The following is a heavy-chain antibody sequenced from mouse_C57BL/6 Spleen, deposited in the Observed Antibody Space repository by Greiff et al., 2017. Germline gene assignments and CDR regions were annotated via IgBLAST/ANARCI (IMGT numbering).Heavy chain of an antibody. D-gene: IGHD3-3*01. Sequence: VKLQQPGAELVKPGASVKLSCKASGYTFTSYWMHWVKQRPGQGLEWIGMIHPNSGSTNYNEKFKSKATLTVDNSSRTAYMKLSSLASEDSAVYYCASGWNDWFAYWGQGTLVTVSA. CDR1: GYTFTSYW. V-gene: IGHV1-64*01. J-gene: IGHJ3*01. CDR3: ASGWNDWFAY. CDR2: IHPNSGST.